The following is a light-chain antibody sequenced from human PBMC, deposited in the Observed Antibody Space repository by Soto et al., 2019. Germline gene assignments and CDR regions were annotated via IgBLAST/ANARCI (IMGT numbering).Light chain of an antibody. CDR3: QQYNSYWT. Sequence: DIQMTQSPSTLSASVGNRFTITCRASQSISNWLAWYQQKPGKAPKLLIYKASSLETGVPSRFSGSGSGTEFTLTISSLQPDDFPTYYCQQYNSYWTFGQGTKVEIK. CDR1: QSISNW. CDR2: KAS. V-gene: IGKV1-5*03. J-gene: IGKJ1*01.